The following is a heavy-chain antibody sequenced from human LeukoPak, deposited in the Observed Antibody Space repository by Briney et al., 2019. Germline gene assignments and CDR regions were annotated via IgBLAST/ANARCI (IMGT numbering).Heavy chain of an antibody. CDR1: GGSISSGYY. CDR3: AREKRGESDY. Sequence: SETLSLTCTVSGGSISSGYYWGWIRQPPGKGLEWIGSIYHSGSTYYNPSLKSRVTISVDTSKNQFSLKLSSVTAADTAVYYCAREKRGESDYWGQGTLVTVSS. CDR2: IYHSGST. V-gene: IGHV4-38-2*02. D-gene: IGHD3-16*01. J-gene: IGHJ4*02.